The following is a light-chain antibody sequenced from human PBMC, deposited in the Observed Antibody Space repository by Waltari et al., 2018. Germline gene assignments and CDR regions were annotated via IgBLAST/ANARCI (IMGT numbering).Light chain of an antibody. V-gene: IGLV1-40*01. Sequence: QSVLTQPPSVSGAPGQRVPLSCTVGGSNIGAGHGVHWYQQPPRAAPQLLIYGSSTRPLGVPDRFFGSTSGTSASLAITGLQAEDEADYYCQSYDTSLSVVFGGGTKLTVL. CDR1: GSNIGAGHG. CDR3: QSYDTSLSVV. CDR2: GSS. J-gene: IGLJ3*02.